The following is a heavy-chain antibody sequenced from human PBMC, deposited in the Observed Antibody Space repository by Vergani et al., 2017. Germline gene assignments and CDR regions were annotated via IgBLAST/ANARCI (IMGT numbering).Heavy chain of an antibody. CDR1: DYSISSGYY. V-gene: IGHV4-38-2*01. D-gene: IGHD3-16*01. J-gene: IGHJ4*02. CDR3: ASLLTGGIDY. Sequence: QVQLQESGPGLVKPSETLSLTCAVSDYSISSGYYWGWVRHPPGKGLDWIGIVYHSGSTSYNPSLKSRVTISIDTSKNQFSLKLTSVTAADTAVYYCASLLTGGIDYWGQGILVTVFS. CDR2: VYHSGST.